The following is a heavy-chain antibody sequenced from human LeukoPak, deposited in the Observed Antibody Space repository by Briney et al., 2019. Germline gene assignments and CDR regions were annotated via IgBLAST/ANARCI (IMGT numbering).Heavy chain of an antibody. CDR1: GGSFSGYY. Sequence: SETLSLTCAVYGGSFSGYYWSWIRHPPGKGLEWIGEINHSGSTNYSPSLKSRVTISVDTSKNQFSLKRSSVTAADTAVYYCARGSPRGSSSRFDPWGQGTLVTVSS. CDR2: INHSGST. J-gene: IGHJ5*02. D-gene: IGHD6-6*01. CDR3: ARGSPRGSSSRFDP. V-gene: IGHV4-34*01.